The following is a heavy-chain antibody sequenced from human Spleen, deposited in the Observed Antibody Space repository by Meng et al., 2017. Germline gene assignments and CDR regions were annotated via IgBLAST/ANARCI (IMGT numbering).Heavy chain of an antibody. CDR1: GYNFLDYW. CDR3: ASGQWPHYFDY. J-gene: IGHJ4*02. D-gene: IGHD6-19*01. CDR2: IYPGDSDT. Sequence: GESPKNSCKGSGYNFLDYWIGWVRQMPGKGLEWMGIIYPGDSDTTYSPSFQGQVTISADKYINTAYLQWSSLKASDTAMYYCASGQWPHYFDYWGQGTLVTVSS. V-gene: IGHV5-51*01.